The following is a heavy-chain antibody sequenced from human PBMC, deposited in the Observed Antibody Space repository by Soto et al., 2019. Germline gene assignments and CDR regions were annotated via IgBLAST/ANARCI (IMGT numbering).Heavy chain of an antibody. V-gene: IGHV4-59*01. D-gene: IGHD4-4*01. CDR2: IYYSGST. CDR1: GGSISSYY. J-gene: IGHJ6*02. Sequence: QVQLQESGPGLVKPSETLSLTCTVSGGSISSYYWSWIRQPPGKGLEWIGYIYYSGSTNYNPSLKSRVTISVDTSKNQFSLKLSSVTAADTAVYYCARQTTVTTSRRPSGDYYYYYGMDVWGQGTTVTVSS. CDR3: ARQTTVTTSRRPSGDYYYYYGMDV.